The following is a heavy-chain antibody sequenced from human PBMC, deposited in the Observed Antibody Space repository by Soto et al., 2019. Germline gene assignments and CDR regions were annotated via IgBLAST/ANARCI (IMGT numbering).Heavy chain of an antibody. D-gene: IGHD3-10*01. CDR1: GFTFSSYW. V-gene: IGHV3-7*03. J-gene: IGHJ4*02. Sequence: SLRLSCAASGFTFSSYWMSWVRQAPGKGLEWVANIKQDGSEKYYVDSVKGRFTISRDNAKNSLYLQMNSLRAEDTAVYYCARALVRGVIYPRYYFDYWGQGTLVTVSS. CDR3: ARALVRGVIYPRYYFDY. CDR2: IKQDGSEK.